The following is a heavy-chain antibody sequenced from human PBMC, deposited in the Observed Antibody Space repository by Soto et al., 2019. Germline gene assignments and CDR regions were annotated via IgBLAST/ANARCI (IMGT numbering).Heavy chain of an antibody. CDR1: GYTFAFYF. CDR2: INPTGGTT. V-gene: IGHV1-46*01. D-gene: IGHD2-15*01. Sequence: QVQLVQSGAEVKNPGASVKVSCRASGYTFAFYFIHWVRQAPGHGLEWMGTINPTGGTTSYAQNFQGRVTMTSETYTSTVARELRSLTYNDTAVYYCTSAEEMATIRIEHWGQGALSTVSS. CDR3: TSAEEMATIRIEH. J-gene: IGHJ1*01.